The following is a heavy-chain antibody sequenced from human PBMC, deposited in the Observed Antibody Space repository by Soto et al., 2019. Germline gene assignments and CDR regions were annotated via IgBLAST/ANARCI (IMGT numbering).Heavy chain of an antibody. Sequence: QVQLQESGPGLVKPSETLSLTCTVSGGSISRYYWSWIRQPPGKGLEWIGYMYNTGSTVYNPSFKSRAPISVDTTKNQFSLKLNSVTAADTAVYYCARDLWGYCGTDCYPLDVWGQGTTVTVS. CDR1: GGSISRYY. V-gene: IGHV4-59*01. D-gene: IGHD2-21*02. CDR3: ARDLWGYCGTDCYPLDV. CDR2: MYNTGST. J-gene: IGHJ6*02.